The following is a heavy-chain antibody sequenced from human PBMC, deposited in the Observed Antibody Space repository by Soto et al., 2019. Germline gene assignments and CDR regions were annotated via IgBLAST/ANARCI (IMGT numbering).Heavy chain of an antibody. CDR2: VSAYNGER. V-gene: IGHV1-18*01. CDR1: GSTFTNYG. CDR3: SRGTSIPASGDY. J-gene: IGHJ4*01. D-gene: IGHD6-6*01. Sequence: ASVKVSYKASGSTFTNYGINWVRQAPGQGLEWLGWVSAYNGERRYAQRVQARVNMTTDTSTTTAYMELRSLMSDDTAVYYCSRGTSIPASGDYWGQGTLVTVSS.